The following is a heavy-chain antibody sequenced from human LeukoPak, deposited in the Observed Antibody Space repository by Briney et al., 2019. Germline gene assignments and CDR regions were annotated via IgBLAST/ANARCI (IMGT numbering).Heavy chain of an antibody. Sequence: SQTLSLTCTVSGGSISRGAYYWSWIRQHPEKGLEWIGYIYYSGTTYYNPSFQSRVIISSDTAKNQFSLKLSSVTAADTAVYFCARRWLQAGYFDFWGRGTLVTASS. V-gene: IGHV4-31*03. CDR3: ARRWLQAGYFDF. CDR2: IYYSGTT. J-gene: IGHJ2*01. CDR1: GGSISRGAYY. D-gene: IGHD5-24*01.